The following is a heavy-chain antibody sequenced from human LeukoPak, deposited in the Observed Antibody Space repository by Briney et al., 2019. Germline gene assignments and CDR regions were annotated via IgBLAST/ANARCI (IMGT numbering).Heavy chain of an antibody. CDR2: IYYSGST. D-gene: IGHD2-2*01. Sequence: SETLSLTCTVSGGSISSYYWSWIRQPPEKGLEWIGYIYYSGSTNYNPSLKSRVTISVDTSKNQFSLKLSSVTAADTAVYYCARARGGYCSSTSCLFDPWGQGTLVTVSS. J-gene: IGHJ5*02. CDR1: GGSISSYY. V-gene: IGHV4-59*01. CDR3: ARARGGYCSSTSCLFDP.